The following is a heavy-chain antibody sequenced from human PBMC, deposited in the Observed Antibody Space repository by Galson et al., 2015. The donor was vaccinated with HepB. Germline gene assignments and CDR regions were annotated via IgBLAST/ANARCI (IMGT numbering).Heavy chain of an antibody. D-gene: IGHD3-9*01. Sequence: SVKVSCKASGYTFTSYAMNWVRQAPGQGLEWMGWINTNTGNPAYAQGFTGRFVFSLDTSVSTAYLQISSLKAEDTAVYYCARENSYYDILTGYDAFDIWGQGTMVTVSS. CDR1: GYTFTSYA. J-gene: IGHJ3*02. V-gene: IGHV7-4-1*02. CDR3: ARENSYYDILTGYDAFDI. CDR2: INTNTGNP.